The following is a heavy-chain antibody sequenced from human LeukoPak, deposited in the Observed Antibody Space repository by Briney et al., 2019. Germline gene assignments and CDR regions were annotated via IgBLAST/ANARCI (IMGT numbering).Heavy chain of an antibody. CDR3: AKAPNSGGNCYDASDV. J-gene: IGHJ3*01. V-gene: IGHV3-23*01. Sequence: GGSLRLSCAASGFTFTRYAMNWVRQAPGKGLEWVSAISGSGATTYYTDSAKGRFTISRDNSKITLYLQMDSLRAEDTAMYYCAKAPNSGGNCYDASDVWGQGTMVTVSS. CDR1: GFTFTRYA. CDR2: ISGSGATT. D-gene: IGHD2-15*01.